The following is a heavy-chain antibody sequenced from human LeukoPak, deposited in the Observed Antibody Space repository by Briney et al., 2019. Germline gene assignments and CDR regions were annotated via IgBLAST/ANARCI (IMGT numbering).Heavy chain of an antibody. CDR3: ARGVYNDISGYYPDY. CDR2: IYDTGSS. D-gene: IGHD3-22*01. Sequence: SETLSLTCTVSGGSISSYYWNWVRQPPGKGLEWIGYIYDTGSSSYNPSLKSRVTISVDTSKNQFSLKVRSVTAADTAVYYCARGVYNDISGYYPDYWGQGTLVTVSS. V-gene: IGHV4-59*01. CDR1: GGSISSYY. J-gene: IGHJ4*02.